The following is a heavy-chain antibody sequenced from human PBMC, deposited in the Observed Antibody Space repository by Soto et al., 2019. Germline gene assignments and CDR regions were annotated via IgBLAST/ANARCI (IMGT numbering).Heavy chain of an antibody. Sequence: WIGWVRQPPGKGLEWIGEIYHSGSTNYNPSLKSRVTISVDKSKNQFSLKLSSVTAAVTAVYYCARTDTVNGVGAFDIWGQGTMVTVSS. CDR1: W. CDR2: IYHSGST. J-gene: IGHJ3*02. CDR3: ARTDTVNGVGAFDI. V-gene: IGHV4-4*02. D-gene: IGHD4-17*01.